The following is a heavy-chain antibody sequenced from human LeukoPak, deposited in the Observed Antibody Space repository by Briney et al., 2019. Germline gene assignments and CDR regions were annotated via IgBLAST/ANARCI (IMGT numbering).Heavy chain of an antibody. Sequence: GESLKISCKGSGYSFTSYWIGWVRQMPGKGLEWMGIIYPGDSDTRYSPSFQGQVTISADKSISTAYLQWSSLKASDTAMYYCTSAGDTAMATFDYWGQGTLVTVSS. CDR2: IYPGDSDT. V-gene: IGHV5-51*01. D-gene: IGHD5-18*01. CDR1: GYSFTSYW. J-gene: IGHJ4*02. CDR3: TSAGDTAMATFDY.